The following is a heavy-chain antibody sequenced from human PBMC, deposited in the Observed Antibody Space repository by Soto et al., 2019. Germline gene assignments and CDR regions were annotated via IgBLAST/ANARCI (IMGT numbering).Heavy chain of an antibody. CDR2: INHSGST. V-gene: IGHV4-34*01. CDR1: GGSFSGYY. Sequence: QVQLQQWGAGLLKPSETLSLTCAVYGGSFSGYYWSWIRQPPGKGLEWIGEINHSGSTNYNPSLKSRVTISVDTSKNQFSLKLSSVTAADTAVYYCAREEGVVVAATPFGSKRFGGTIRNWGQGTLVTVSS. CDR3: AREEGVVVAATPFGSKRFGGTIRN. D-gene: IGHD2-15*01. J-gene: IGHJ4*02.